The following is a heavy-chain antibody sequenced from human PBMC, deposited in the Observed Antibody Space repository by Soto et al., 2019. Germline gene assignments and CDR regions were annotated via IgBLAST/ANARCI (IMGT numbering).Heavy chain of an antibody. CDR2: IYYSGST. CDR3: AREVAAADLYYYYYMDV. D-gene: IGHD2-15*01. V-gene: IGHV4-59*12. J-gene: IGHJ6*03. CDR1: GGSITTYY. Sequence: QVQLQESGPGLVKPSETLSLTCTVSGGSITTYYWSWIRQPPGKGLEWIAYIYYSGSTSYNPSLMSRVTISADRSKNQICLKLTSVTAADTAVDYCAREVAAADLYYYYYMDVWGKGATVTVSS.